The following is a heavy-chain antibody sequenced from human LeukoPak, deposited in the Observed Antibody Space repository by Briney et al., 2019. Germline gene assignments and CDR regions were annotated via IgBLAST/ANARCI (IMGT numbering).Heavy chain of an antibody. Sequence: GGSLRLSCAGSGFNFSSFGMHWVRQAPGKGLEWVANIKQDGSEKYYVDSVKGRFTISRDNAKNSLYLQMNSLRAEDTAVYYCARGYATINYWGQGTLVTVSS. CDR2: IKQDGSEK. CDR1: GFNFSSFG. V-gene: IGHV3-7*04. J-gene: IGHJ4*02. CDR3: ARGYATINY. D-gene: IGHD5-12*01.